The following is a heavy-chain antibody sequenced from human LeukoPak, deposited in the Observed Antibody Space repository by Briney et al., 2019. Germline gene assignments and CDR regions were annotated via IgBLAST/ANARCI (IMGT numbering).Heavy chain of an antibody. D-gene: IGHD3-10*01. J-gene: IGHJ5*02. CDR2: IYYSGST. Sequence: SETLSLTCTVSGGSISSGGYYCSWIRQHPGKGLEWIGYIYYSGSTYYNPSRKSRVTISVDTSQNQLSLKLSSVTAADTAVYYCASDHGATIVRGTGWFDPWGQGTLVTVSS. V-gene: IGHV4-31*03. CDR3: ASDHGATIVRGTGWFDP. CDR1: GGSISSGGYY.